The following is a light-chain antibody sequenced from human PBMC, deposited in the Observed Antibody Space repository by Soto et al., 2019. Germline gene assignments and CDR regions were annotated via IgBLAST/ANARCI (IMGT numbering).Light chain of an antibody. CDR2: EVT. V-gene: IGLV2-14*01. Sequence: QSALAQPSSVSGSPGQSITISCTGTSTDVGGYNYVSWYQHHSGKAPKLLIYEVTNRPSGISDRFSGSKSVNTASLTISVLQAEDESDYYCGSYSSTDTPFVFGTGTKLTVL. J-gene: IGLJ1*01. CDR3: GSYSSTDTPFV. CDR1: STDVGGYNY.